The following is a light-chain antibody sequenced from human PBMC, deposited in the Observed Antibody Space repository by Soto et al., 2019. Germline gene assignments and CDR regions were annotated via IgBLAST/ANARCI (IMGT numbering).Light chain of an antibody. CDR1: SSDVGSYNH. CDR2: EVN. CDR3: CSHTSSRAFMV. V-gene: IGLV2-23*02. J-gene: IGLJ2*01. Sequence: QSVLTQPASVSGSPGQSITISCTGTSSDVGSYNHVSWYQQFPGKAHKVMIYEVNKRPSGVSNRFSGSKSGDTASLTISGLQAADEADYYCCSHTSSRAFMVLGGGTKLTVL.